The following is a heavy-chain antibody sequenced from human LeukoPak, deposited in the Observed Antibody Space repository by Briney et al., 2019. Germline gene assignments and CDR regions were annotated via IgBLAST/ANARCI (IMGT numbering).Heavy chain of an antibody. CDR3: AGGGNSALSFDY. CDR1: GGSISSGGYS. J-gene: IGHJ4*02. Sequence: SQTLSLTCAVSGGSISSGGYSWSWIRQPPGKGLEWIGYIYHSGSTYYNPSLKSRVTISVDRSKNQFSLKLSSVTAADTAVYYCAGGGNSALSFDYWGQGTLVTVSS. V-gene: IGHV4-30-2*01. D-gene: IGHD4-23*01. CDR2: IYHSGST.